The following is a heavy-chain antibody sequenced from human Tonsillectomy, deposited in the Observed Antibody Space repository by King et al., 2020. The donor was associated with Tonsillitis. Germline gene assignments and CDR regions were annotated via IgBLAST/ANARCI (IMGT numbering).Heavy chain of an antibody. D-gene: IGHD3-22*01. CDR3: ARLERPHYYDASAYYYFYY. V-gene: IGHV3-30*03. CDR2: ISDDGSKK. Sequence: VQLVESGGGVVQPGRSLELSCAASGFTFSSYGMHWVRQAPGKGLEWVAVISDDGSKKYYADSVKGRFTISRDNSKNTLYLQMNRLRVEDTAVYYCARLERPHYYDASAYYYFYYWGQGTLVTVSS. J-gene: IGHJ4*02. CDR1: GFTFSSYG.